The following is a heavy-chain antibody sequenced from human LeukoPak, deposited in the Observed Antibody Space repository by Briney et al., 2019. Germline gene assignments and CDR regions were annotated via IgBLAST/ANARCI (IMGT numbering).Heavy chain of an antibody. V-gene: IGHV1-69*04. Sequence: SVKVSCKASGGTFSSYAISWVRQAPGQGLEWMGRIIPIPGIANYAQKFQGRVTITADKSTSTAYMELSSLRSEDTAVYYCARGIGGVAFDWGQGTLVTVSS. CDR1: GGTFSSYA. J-gene: IGHJ4*02. CDR3: ARGIGGVAFD. D-gene: IGHD3-3*01. CDR2: IIPIPGIA.